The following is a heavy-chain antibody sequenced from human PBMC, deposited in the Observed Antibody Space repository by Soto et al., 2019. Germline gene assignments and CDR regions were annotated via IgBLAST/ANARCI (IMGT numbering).Heavy chain of an antibody. CDR1: GFTFSIYS. Sequence: GGSLRLSCATSGFTFSIYSMNWVRQAPGKGLEWVSYISGSSHTTYYADSVKGRFTISRDNAKNSLYLHMNTLRAEDTAVYYCARDYMESACDYWGQGTLVTVPQ. CDR3: ARDYMESACDY. CDR2: ISGSSHTT. D-gene: IGHD1-1*01. V-gene: IGHV3-48*01. J-gene: IGHJ4*02.